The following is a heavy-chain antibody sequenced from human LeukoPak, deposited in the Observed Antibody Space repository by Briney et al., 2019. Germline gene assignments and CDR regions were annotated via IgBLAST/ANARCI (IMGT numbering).Heavy chain of an antibody. CDR2: IWYDGSNK. D-gene: IGHD5-12*01. CDR3: ARDSGIWDIVATPDDY. V-gene: IGHV3-33*01. Sequence: QTGGSLRLSCAASGFTFSSYGMHWVRQAPGKGLEWVAVIWYDGSNKYYADSAKGRFTISRDNSKNTLYLQTNSLRAEDTAVYYCARDSGIWDIVATPDDYWGQGTLVTVSS. J-gene: IGHJ4*02. CDR1: GFTFSSYG.